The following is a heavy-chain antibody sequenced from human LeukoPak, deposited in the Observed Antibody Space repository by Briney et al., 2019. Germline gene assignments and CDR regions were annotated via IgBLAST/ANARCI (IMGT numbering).Heavy chain of an antibody. J-gene: IGHJ4*02. CDR1: GFTFSSYA. CDR2: NAGSGDST. Sequence: QPGGSLRLSCAASGFTFSSYAMTWVRQAPGKGLEGVSTNAGSGDSTYYADSVKGRFSISRDNSKTTLYLQMNSLRAEDTAIYYCAKGDSNSPAVFDYWGQGTLVTVSS. D-gene: IGHD6-13*01. V-gene: IGHV3-23*01. CDR3: AKGDSNSPAVFDY.